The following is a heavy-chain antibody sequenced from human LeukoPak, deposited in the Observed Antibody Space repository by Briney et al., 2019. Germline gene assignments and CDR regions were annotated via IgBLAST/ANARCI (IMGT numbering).Heavy chain of an antibody. V-gene: IGHV4-39*01. CDR1: GGSVSSTSYY. Sequence: SETLSLTCTVSGGSVSSTSYYWGWIRESPGKGLVWIGSIYYTGSTYYNPSLRSRVTISVDTSKNQFSLKLTSVTAADTAVYYCARHRGYCSGSRCYSVWFDPWGQGTLVTVSS. J-gene: IGHJ5*02. D-gene: IGHD2-15*01. CDR2: IYYTGST. CDR3: ARHRGYCSGSRCYSVWFDP.